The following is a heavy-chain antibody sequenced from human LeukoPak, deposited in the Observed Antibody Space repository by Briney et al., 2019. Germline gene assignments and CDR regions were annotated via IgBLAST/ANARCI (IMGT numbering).Heavy chain of an antibody. D-gene: IGHD6-13*01. Sequence: GASVKVSCKASGYTFTTYGFTWVRQAPRQGLEWMGWISAYNGDTNYAQKFRGRISMTTDTSTNTANLEVRSLRSDDTAVYYCARDHSSSCQLLDYWGQGTLVTISS. CDR3: ARDHSSSCQLLDY. J-gene: IGHJ4*02. CDR1: GYTFTTYG. V-gene: IGHV1-18*01. CDR2: ISAYNGDT.